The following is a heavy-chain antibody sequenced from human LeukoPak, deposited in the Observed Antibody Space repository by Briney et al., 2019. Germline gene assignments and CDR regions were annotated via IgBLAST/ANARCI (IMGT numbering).Heavy chain of an antibody. V-gene: IGHV3-7*01. J-gene: IGHJ5*02. CDR1: GFTFSSYW. CDR3: ARVPEYYASMGGWFDP. Sequence: GGAPRLSCAASGFTFSSYWMSWVRKATGKGLDWVANIKQDGSEKYSVDSLKGGFTISRDNAKNPLFPQMNSLKAEDTAVYNCARVPEYYASMGGWFDPWGQGTLVTVSS. CDR2: IKQDGSEK. D-gene: IGHD1-26*01.